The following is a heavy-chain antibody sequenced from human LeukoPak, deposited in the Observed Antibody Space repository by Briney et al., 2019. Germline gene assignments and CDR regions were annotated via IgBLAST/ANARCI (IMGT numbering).Heavy chain of an antibody. Sequence: SETLSLTCTVSGGSISSSSYYWGWIRQPPGKGLEWIGTIYYSGSTYYNPSLKSRITASVDTSKHQFSLKLSSVTAADTAVYYCASGAYSYGHKYYFDYWGQGTLVTVSS. CDR1: GGSISSSSYY. CDR3: ASGAYSYGHKYYFDY. V-gene: IGHV4-39*01. J-gene: IGHJ4*02. D-gene: IGHD5-18*01. CDR2: IYYSGST.